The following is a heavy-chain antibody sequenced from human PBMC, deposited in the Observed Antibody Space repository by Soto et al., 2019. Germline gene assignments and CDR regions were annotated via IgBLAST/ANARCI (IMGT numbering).Heavy chain of an antibody. J-gene: IGHJ6*04. D-gene: IGHD3-3*01. V-gene: IGHV3-53*01. CDR2: IYSGGST. CDR1: GGTVSSNY. CDR3: ERENSVTIFGVVSHSGMAA. Sequence: VVSLILSCSASGGTVSSNYMSWFRQAPGKGLEWVSVIYSGGSTYYAYSVKGRFTISRDNSKNTLYLQMNSLRAEDTAVYYCERENSVTIFGVVSHSGMAAWANGPKV.